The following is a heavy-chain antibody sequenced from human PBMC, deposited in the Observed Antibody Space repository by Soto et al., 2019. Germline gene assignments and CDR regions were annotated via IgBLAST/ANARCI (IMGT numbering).Heavy chain of an antibody. V-gene: IGHV4-59*08. Sequence: SETLSLTCTVSGGSITSHYCSWFRQPPGKGLEWIGYIHHSGSTSYNPSLKSRVTMSVDTSKNQFSLKVNSVTAADTALYYCARQGFGQLHGLVDVWGPGTTVTVSS. CDR3: ARQGFGQLHGLVDV. CDR1: GGSITSHY. J-gene: IGHJ6*02. CDR2: IHHSGST. D-gene: IGHD3-10*01.